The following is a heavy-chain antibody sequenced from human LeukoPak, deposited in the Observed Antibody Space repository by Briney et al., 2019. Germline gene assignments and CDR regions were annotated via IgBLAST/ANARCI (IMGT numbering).Heavy chain of an antibody. CDR1: GFTFSNYW. CDR3: ARYEDTAMGQTYFDY. Sequence: NPGGSLRLSCAASGFTFSNYWMHWVRQAPGKGLEWVSSISSSSSYIYYADSVKGRFTISRDNAKNSLYLQMNSLRAEDTAVYYCARYEDTAMGQTYFDYWGQGTLVTVSS. V-gene: IGHV3-21*01. D-gene: IGHD5-18*01. J-gene: IGHJ4*02. CDR2: ISSSSSYI.